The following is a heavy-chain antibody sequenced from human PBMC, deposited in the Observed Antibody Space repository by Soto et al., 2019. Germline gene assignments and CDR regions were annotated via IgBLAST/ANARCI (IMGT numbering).Heavy chain of an antibody. CDR3: ATYRKFFQI. Sequence: SETLSLTCAVSGGSIISSNWWNWVRQPPGKGLEWIGEIYHSGSTYYKPSLKSRVAMSVDTSKNQFSLKLTSATAADTAVYYCATYRKFFQIWGQGTKVTVSS. V-gene: IGHV4-4*02. J-gene: IGHJ3*02. CDR2: IYHSGST. CDR1: GGSIISSNW.